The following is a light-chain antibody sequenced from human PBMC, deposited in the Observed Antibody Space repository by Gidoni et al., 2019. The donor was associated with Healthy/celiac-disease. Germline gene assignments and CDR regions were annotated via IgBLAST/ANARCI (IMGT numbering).Light chain of an antibody. CDR2: GAS. V-gene: IGKV3-15*01. J-gene: IGKJ2*01. Sequence: EIVMTQSPATLSVSPGERATLPCRASQNVSSNLAWYQQKPGQAPRLLIYGASTRATGIPARFSGSGSGTEFTLTISSLQSEDFAVYYCQQYNNWPTTFGQGTKLEIK. CDR1: QNVSSN. CDR3: QQYNNWPTT.